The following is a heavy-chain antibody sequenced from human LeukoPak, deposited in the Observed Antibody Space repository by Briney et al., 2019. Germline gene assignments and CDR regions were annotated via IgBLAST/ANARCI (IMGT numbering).Heavy chain of an antibody. Sequence: GGSLRLSCAASGFTFSSYWMSWVRQAPGKGLEWVANIKQDGSEKYYVDSVMGRFTISRDNAKNSLYLQMNILRAEDTAVYYCARDSIFYSAFDIWGQGTMVTVSS. CDR3: ARDSIFYSAFDI. D-gene: IGHD3-3*02. CDR2: IKQDGSEK. J-gene: IGHJ3*02. V-gene: IGHV3-7*01. CDR1: GFTFSSYW.